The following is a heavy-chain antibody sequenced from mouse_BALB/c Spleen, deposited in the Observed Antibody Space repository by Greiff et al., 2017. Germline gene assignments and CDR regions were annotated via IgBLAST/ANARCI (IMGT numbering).Heavy chain of an antibody. CDR2: IYPGDGDT. Sequence: QVQLKESGAELARPGASVKLSCKASGYTFTSYWMQWVKQRPGQGLEWIGAIYPGDGDTRYTQKFKGKATLTADKSSSTAYMQLSSLASEDSAVYYCARYRYFDYWGQGTTLTVSS. D-gene: IGHD2-14*01. CDR3: ARYRYFDY. CDR1: GYTFTSYW. J-gene: IGHJ2*01. V-gene: IGHV1-87*01.